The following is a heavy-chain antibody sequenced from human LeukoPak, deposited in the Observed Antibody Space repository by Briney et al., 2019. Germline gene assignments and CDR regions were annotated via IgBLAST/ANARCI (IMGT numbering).Heavy chain of an antibody. J-gene: IGHJ5*02. Sequence: SETLSLTCTVSGGSISSGGYYWSWIRQHPGKGLEWIGYIYYSGSTYYNPSLKSRVTISVDTSKNQFSLKLSSVTAADTAVYYCARFEYSSSWYGILSAPWGRGPWVTVSS. D-gene: IGHD6-13*01. V-gene: IGHV4-31*03. CDR3: ARFEYSSSWYGILSAP. CDR2: IYYSGST. CDR1: GGSISSGGYY.